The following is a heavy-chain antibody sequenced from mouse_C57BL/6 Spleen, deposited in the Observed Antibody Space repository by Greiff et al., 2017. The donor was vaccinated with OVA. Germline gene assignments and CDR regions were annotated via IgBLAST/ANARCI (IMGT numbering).Heavy chain of an antibody. CDR3: AIYYGYGPYYAMDY. D-gene: IGHD2-2*01. J-gene: IGHJ4*01. Sequence: VKLMESGPGLVAPSQSLSITCTVSGFSLTSYGVHWVRQPPGKGLEWLVVIWSDGSTTYNSALKSRLSISKDNSKSQVFLKMNSLQTDDTAMYYCAIYYGYGPYYAMDYWGQGTSVTVSS. CDR1: GFSLTSYG. V-gene: IGHV2-6*03. CDR2: IWSDGST.